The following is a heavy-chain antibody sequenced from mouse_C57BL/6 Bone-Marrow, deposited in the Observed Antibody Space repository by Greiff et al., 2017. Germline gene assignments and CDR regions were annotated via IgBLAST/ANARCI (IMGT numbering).Heavy chain of an antibody. CDR3: ARSIYYCSYAFDY. V-gene: IGHV5-6*01. CDR1: GFTFSSYG. D-gene: IGHD2-1*01. Sequence: EVQVVESGGDLVKPGGSLKLSCAASGFTFSSYGMSWVRQTPDKRLEWVATISSGGSYTYYPDSVQGRFTISSDNAKTTLYLQMSSLKSEDTVMYYCARSIYYCSYAFDYWGQGTTLTVSS. J-gene: IGHJ2*01. CDR2: ISSGGSYT.